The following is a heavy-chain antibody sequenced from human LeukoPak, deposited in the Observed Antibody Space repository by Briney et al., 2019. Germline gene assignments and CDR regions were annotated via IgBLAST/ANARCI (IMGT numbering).Heavy chain of an antibody. CDR3: ARHSYTDSSSV. J-gene: IGHJ4*02. Sequence: SETLSLTCTVSGGSISSYYWSWIRQPPGEGLEWIGYIYYSGSTNYNPSLKSRVTISVDTSKNQFSLKLSSVTAADTAVYYCARHSYTDSSSVWGQGTLVTVSS. V-gene: IGHV4-59*08. CDR1: GGSISSYY. CDR2: IYYSGST. D-gene: IGHD6-13*01.